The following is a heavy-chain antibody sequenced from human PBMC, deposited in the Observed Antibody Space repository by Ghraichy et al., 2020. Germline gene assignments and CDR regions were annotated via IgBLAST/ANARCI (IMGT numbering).Heavy chain of an antibody. D-gene: IGHD3-22*01. CDR1: GFTFSSYG. V-gene: IGHV3-30*18. Sequence: GGSLRLSCAASGFTFSSYGMHWVRQAPGKGLEWVAVISYDGSNKYYADSVKGRFTISRDNSKNTLYLQMNSLRAEDTAVYYCAKRREPYYYDSSGYAFDIWGQGTMVTVSS. CDR3: AKRREPYYYDSSGYAFDI. CDR2: ISYDGSNK. J-gene: IGHJ3*02.